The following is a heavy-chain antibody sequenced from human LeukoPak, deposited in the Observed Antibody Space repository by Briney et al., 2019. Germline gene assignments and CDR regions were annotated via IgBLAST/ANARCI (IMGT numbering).Heavy chain of an antibody. V-gene: IGHV4-39*01. CDR1: GGSISSSSYY. J-gene: IGHJ4*02. CDR3: ARLTRLSTSPDRYYLDY. CDR2: IYYSGST. Sequence: NPSETLSLTCTVSGGSISSSSYYWGWIRQPPGKGLEWIGSIYYSGSTYYNPSLKSRVTISVDTSKNQFSLKLSSVTAADSAVYYCARLTRLSTSPDRYYLDYWGQGTLVTVSS. D-gene: IGHD6-6*01.